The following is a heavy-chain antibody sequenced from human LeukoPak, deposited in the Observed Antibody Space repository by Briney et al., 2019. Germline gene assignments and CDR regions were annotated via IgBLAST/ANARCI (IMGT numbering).Heavy chain of an antibody. D-gene: IGHD5-18*01. CDR1: GGSINISPYY. CDR2: VFYLGIT. V-gene: IGHV4-39*01. Sequence: SETLSLTCAVSGGSINISPYYWGWVRQSPGKGLEWIGSVFYLGITYYNPSLKNRVTISVDTSKNQFSLMLTSVTAADTAVYYCVRREDTAVDNQFDLWGQGTLVTVSS. J-gene: IGHJ4*02. CDR3: VRREDTAVDNQFDL.